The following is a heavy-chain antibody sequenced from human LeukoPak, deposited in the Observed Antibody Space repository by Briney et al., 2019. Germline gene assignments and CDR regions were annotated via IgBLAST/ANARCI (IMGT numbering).Heavy chain of an antibody. CDR3: ARERGERITIFGVVTGGYYGMDV. CDR2: IYSGGST. D-gene: IGHD3-3*01. J-gene: IGHJ6*02. CDR1: GFNVSSNY. Sequence: GGSLRLSCAASGFNVSSNYMSWVRQAPGKGLEWVSFIYSGGSTYYADSVKGRFTISRDNSKNTLYLQMSSLRAEDTAVYYCARERGERITIFGVVTGGYYGMDVWGQGTTVTVSS. V-gene: IGHV3-66*02.